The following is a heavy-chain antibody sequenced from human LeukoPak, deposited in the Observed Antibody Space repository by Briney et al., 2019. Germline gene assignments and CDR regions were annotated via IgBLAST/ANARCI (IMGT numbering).Heavy chain of an antibody. CDR2: IYYSGST. CDR3: ARGGMVRLFDY. Sequence: SETLSLTCTVSGGSISSYYWSWIRQPPGKGLEWIGYIYYSGSTNYNPSLKSRVTISVDTSKNQFSLKLSPVTAADTAVYYCARGGMVRLFDYWGQGTLVTVSS. V-gene: IGHV4-59*01. J-gene: IGHJ4*02. D-gene: IGHD3-10*01. CDR1: GGSISSYY.